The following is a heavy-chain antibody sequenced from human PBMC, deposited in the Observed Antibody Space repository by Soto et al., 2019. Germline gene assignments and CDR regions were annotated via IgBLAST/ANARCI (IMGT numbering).Heavy chain of an antibody. CDR3: ARRARQDFYYTDV. V-gene: IGHV3-64*01. CDR2: ISSNGVGT. D-gene: IGHD6-6*01. J-gene: IGHJ6*03. Sequence: PGGHLRLSCAASGFTLSGYAMDWVRQAPGKGLEYVSGISSNGVGTYYANSVQGRFTISRDSSKNTVYLQMGSLRPEDMAVYYCARRARQDFYYTDVWGKGSTAIVPS. CDR1: GFTLSGYA.